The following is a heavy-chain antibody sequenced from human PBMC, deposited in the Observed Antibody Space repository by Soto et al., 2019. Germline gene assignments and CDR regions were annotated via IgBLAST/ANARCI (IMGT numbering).Heavy chain of an antibody. CDR2: ITSSGSTI. CDR1: GFTFSSYE. J-gene: IGHJ4*02. CDR3: ARGVSPQAY. V-gene: IGHV3-48*03. Sequence: GSLRPSCAAPGFTFSSYEMHWVRQAPGQGLEWVSYITSSGSTIYYADSVKGRFTISRDNAKNSLYLQMNSLRAEDTAVYYCARGVSPQAYWGQGTLVRVPS.